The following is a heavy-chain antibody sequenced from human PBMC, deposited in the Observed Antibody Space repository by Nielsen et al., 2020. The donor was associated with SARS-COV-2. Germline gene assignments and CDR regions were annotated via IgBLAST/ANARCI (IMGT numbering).Heavy chain of an antibody. J-gene: IGHJ6*03. V-gene: IGHV3-7*02. Sequence: GGSLRLSCAASGFTFSSYWMSWVRQAPGKGLEWVANIKQDGSEKYYVDSVKGRFTISRDNAENSLYLQMNSLRAEDTAVYYCARAPLDYYYYYYMDVWGKGTTVTVSS. CDR1: GFTFSSYW. CDR3: ARAPLDYYYYYYMDV. CDR2: IKQDGSEK.